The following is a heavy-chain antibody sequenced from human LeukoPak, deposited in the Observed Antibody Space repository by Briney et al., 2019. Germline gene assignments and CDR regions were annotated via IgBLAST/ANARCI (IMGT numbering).Heavy chain of an antibody. V-gene: IGHV4-61*08. J-gene: IGHJ2*01. D-gene: IGHD3-22*01. CDR1: GGSIRSGDYS. CDR3: ARGKEDSGYYFYWYFDL. Sequence: PSETLSLTCTVSGGSIRSGDYSWNWIRQHPGKGLEWIGYIYYSGSTNYNPSLKSRVTISVDTSKNQFSLKLSSVTAADTAVYYCARGKEDSGYYFYWYFDLWGRGTLVTVSS. CDR2: IYYSGST.